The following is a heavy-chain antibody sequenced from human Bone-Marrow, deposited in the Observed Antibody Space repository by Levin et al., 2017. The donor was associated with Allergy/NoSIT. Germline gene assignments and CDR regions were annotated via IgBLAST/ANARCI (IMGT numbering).Heavy chain of an antibody. Sequence: NTSETLSLTCTVSGGSVTTGTYYWSWLRQPPGTGLEWIGHIFYNGITNYNPSLKSRVTISVDTSNNHFSLRLSSVTAADTAVYYCARTPIYCTSGRCYSGYFETWGQGSPVTVPS. CDR1: GGSVTTGTYY. D-gene: IGHD2-15*01. CDR3: ARTPIYCTSGRCYSGYFET. CDR2: IFYNGIT. J-gene: IGHJ4*02. V-gene: IGHV4-61*03.